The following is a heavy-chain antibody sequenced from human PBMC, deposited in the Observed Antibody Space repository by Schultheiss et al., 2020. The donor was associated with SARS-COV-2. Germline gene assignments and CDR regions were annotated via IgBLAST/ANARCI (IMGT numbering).Heavy chain of an antibody. CDR1: GYTFTSYG. CDR3: TRDRPPYGLALYFYYGMDV. Sequence: ASVKVSCKASGYTFTSYGISWVRQAPGQGLEWMGWISAYNGNTNYAQKFQDRVTMTTDTSTSTAYMELRSLRSDDTAVYYCTRDRPPYGLALYFYYGMDVWGQGTTVTVSS. V-gene: IGHV1-18*01. J-gene: IGHJ6*02. CDR2: ISAYNGNT. D-gene: IGHD3-10*01.